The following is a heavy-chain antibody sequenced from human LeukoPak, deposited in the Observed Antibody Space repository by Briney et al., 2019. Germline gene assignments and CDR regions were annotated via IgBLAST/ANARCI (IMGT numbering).Heavy chain of an antibody. J-gene: IGHJ4*02. D-gene: IGHD3-22*01. V-gene: IGHV3-23*01. CDR1: GFTFSTYG. Sequence: GGSLRLSCAASGFTFSTYGMNWVRQAPGKGLEWVSAISAGGGNTYYADSVKGRFTISRDNAKNSLHLQMDSLRVEDTAVYYCARNQEIDYYDSSGFYWGVEYWGQGTLVTVSS. CDR2: ISAGGGNT. CDR3: ARNQEIDYYDSSGFYWGVEY.